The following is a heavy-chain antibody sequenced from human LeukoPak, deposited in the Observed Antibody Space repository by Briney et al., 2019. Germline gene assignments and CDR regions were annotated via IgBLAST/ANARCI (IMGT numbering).Heavy chain of an antibody. J-gene: IGHJ5*02. Sequence: ASMKVSCKASGYTFTSYYMHWVRQAPGQGLEWMGIINPSGGSTSYAQKFQGRVTMTRDTSTSTVYMELSSLRSEDTAVYYCARDRSPLYCSSTSCYSDWFDPWGQGTLVTVSS. CDR3: ARDRSPLYCSSTSCYSDWFDP. CDR1: GYTFTSYY. D-gene: IGHD2-2*01. CDR2: INPSGGST. V-gene: IGHV1-46*01.